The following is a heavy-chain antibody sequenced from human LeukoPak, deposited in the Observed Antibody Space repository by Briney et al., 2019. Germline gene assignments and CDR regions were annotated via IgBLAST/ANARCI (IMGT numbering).Heavy chain of an antibody. Sequence: GGTLRLSCAASGFTFSSYGMSWVRQAPGKGLEWVSAISGSGGSTYYADSVKGRFTISRDNSKNTLSLQMNSLRGEDTAMYYCARVQGGGYRTADYWGQGTLVTVSS. V-gene: IGHV3-23*01. CDR3: ARVQGGGYRTADY. CDR2: ISGSGGST. D-gene: IGHD6-19*01. J-gene: IGHJ4*02. CDR1: GFTFSSYG.